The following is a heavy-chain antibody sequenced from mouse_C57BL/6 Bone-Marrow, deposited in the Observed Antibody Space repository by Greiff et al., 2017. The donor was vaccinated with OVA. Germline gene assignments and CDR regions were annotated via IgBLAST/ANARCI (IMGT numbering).Heavy chain of an antibody. CDR1: GYTFTDYY. CDR2: INPNNGGT. D-gene: IGHD2-1*01. Sequence: VQLQQSGPELVKPGASVKISCKASGYTFTDYYMNWVKQSHGKSLEWIGDINPNNGGTSYNQKFKGKATLTVDKSSSTAYMELRSLTSEDSAVYYCARWGGNYVFCFDYWGQGTTLTVSS. V-gene: IGHV1-26*01. J-gene: IGHJ2*01. CDR3: ARWGGNYVFCFDY.